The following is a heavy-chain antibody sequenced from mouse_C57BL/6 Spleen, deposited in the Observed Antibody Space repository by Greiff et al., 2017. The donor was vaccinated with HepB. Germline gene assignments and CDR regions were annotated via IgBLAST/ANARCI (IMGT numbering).Heavy chain of an antibody. CDR2: IDPSDSYT. V-gene: IGHV1-69*01. D-gene: IGHD2-1*01. CDR3: ARSIYYGNPVDY. CDR1: GYTFTSYW. J-gene: IGHJ2*01. Sequence: QVQLQQSGAELVMPGASVKLSCKASGYTFTSYWMHWVKQRPGQGLEWIGEIDPSDSYTNYNQKFKGKSTLTVDKSSSTAYMQLSSLTSEDSAVYYCARSIYYGNPVDYWGQGTTLTVSS.